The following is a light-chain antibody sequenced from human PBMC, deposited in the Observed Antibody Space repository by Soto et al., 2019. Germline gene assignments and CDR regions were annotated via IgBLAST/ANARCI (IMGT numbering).Light chain of an antibody. CDR1: SSNIGSNS. V-gene: IGLV1-47*01. CDR3: AAWDDSLSGQV. J-gene: IGLJ1*01. CDR2: RNN. Sequence: QSVLTQPPSASGTPGQRVTISCSGSSSNIGSNSVYWYQQLPGTAPKVLIYRNNQRPSGVPDRFSGSKSGTSASLAISGLRSKDSATYYCAAWDDSLSGQVFGTGTKVTVL.